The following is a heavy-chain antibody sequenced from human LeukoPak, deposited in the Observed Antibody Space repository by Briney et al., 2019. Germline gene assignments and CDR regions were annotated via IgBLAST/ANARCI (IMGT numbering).Heavy chain of an antibody. Sequence: SETLSLTCAVYGESFSGYFWNWIRQPPGKGLEWIGEINHSGSTSNHNPSLKSRVTMSVDTSKNQFSLKLSSVTAADTAVYYCARKSGYARDYWGQGNLVTVAS. CDR1: GESFSGYF. CDR2: INHSGSTS. J-gene: IGHJ4*02. D-gene: IGHD5-12*01. CDR3: ARKSGYARDY. V-gene: IGHV4-34*01.